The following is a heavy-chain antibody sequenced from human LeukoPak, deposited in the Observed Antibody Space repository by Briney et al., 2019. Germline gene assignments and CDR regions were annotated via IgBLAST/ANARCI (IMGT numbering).Heavy chain of an antibody. CDR2: IWNDGSNK. CDR3: ARDGGDGYNLDY. V-gene: IGHV3-33*01. J-gene: IGHJ4*02. Sequence: GGSLRLSCAASGFTFSSYGMHWVRQAPGKGLEWVAVIWNDGSNKYYADSVKGRFTISRDNSKNMLYLQMNSLRAEDTAVYYCARDGGDGYNLDYWGQGTLVTVSS. D-gene: IGHD5-24*01. CDR1: GFTFSSYG.